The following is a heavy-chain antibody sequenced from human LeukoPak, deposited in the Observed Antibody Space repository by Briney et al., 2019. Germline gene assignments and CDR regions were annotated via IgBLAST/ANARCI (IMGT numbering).Heavy chain of an antibody. CDR2: ISGSDGST. CDR3: AKGIYGDYVPLDY. Sequence: GGSLRLSCAASGFTFSSSAMAWVRQAPRKGLEWVSGISGSDGSTYYADSVKGRFTISRDNSKNTLYLQMNSLRAEDTAVYYCAKGIYGDYVPLDYWGLGTLVTVSS. D-gene: IGHD4-17*01. J-gene: IGHJ4*02. V-gene: IGHV3-23*01. CDR1: GFTFSSSA.